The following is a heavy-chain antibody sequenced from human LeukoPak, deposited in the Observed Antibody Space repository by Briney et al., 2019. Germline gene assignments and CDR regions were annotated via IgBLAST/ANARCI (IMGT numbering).Heavy chain of an antibody. CDR1: GGSFSGYY. CDR3: ARFGSPGTYYYYYYMDV. D-gene: IGHD3-16*01. J-gene: IGHJ6*03. CDR2: INHSGST. V-gene: IGHV4-34*01. Sequence: SETLSLTCAVYGGSFSGYYWSWIRQPPGKGLEWIGEINHSGSTNYNPSLKSRVTISVDTSKNQFSLKLSSVTAADTAVYYCARFGSPGTYYYYYYMDVWGKGTTVTVSS.